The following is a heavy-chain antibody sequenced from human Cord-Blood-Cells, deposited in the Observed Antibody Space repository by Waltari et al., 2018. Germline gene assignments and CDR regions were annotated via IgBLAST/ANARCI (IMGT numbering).Heavy chain of an antibody. CDR1: GYTLTELS. Sequence: QVQLVQSGAEVKKPGASVKVSCKVSGYTLTELSMHWLRQATGKGLEWRGGFEPEDGETIYAQQFQGRVTMTEDKSTDTAYMWLGSLRSEDTAVDYCAICPERLLLLYFQHWPQRTLVTVFS. CDR2: FEPEDGET. J-gene: IGHJ1*01. CDR3: AICPERLLLLYFQH. V-gene: IGHV1-24*01. D-gene: IGHD3-3*01.